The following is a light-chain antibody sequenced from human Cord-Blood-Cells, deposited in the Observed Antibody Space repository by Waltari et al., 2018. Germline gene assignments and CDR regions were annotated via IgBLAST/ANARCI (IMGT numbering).Light chain of an antibody. CDR1: QSLLHSNGYNY. Sequence: DIVMTQSPFSLPVTPGEPASISCRSSQSLLHSNGYNYLDWYLQKPGQSPQLLIYLGSNLASGVPDRFSGSGSGTDFTLKISRVEAEDVGVYYCMQALQTPRTFGQGTKLEIK. J-gene: IGKJ2*02. V-gene: IGKV2-28*01. CDR3: MQALQTPRT. CDR2: LGS.